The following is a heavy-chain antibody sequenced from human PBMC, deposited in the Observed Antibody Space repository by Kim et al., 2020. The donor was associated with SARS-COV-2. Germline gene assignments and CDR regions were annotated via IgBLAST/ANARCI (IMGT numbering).Heavy chain of an antibody. CDR1: GFTFSNAW. CDR3: TTHYGDYRHPLWY. J-gene: IGHJ4*02. D-gene: IGHD4-17*01. CDR2: IKSKTDGGTT. Sequence: GGSLRLSCAASGFTFSNAWMSWVRQAPGKGLEWVGRIKSKTDGGTTDYAAPVKGRFTISRDDSKNTLYLQMNSLKTEDTAVYYCTTHYGDYRHPLWYWGQGTLVTVSS. V-gene: IGHV3-15*01.